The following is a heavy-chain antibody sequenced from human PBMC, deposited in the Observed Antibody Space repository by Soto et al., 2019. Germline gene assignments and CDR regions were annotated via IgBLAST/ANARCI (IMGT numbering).Heavy chain of an antibody. CDR3: ARTFENNNWFDP. V-gene: IGHV4-39*01. J-gene: IGHJ5*02. Sequence: LSLTCTVSGGSISSSSYYWGWIRQPPGKGLEWIGSIYYSGSTYYNPSLKSRVTISVDTSKNQFSLKLSSVTAADTAVYYCARTFENNNWFDPWGQGTLVTVSS. CDR1: GGSISSSSYY. CDR2: IYYSGST.